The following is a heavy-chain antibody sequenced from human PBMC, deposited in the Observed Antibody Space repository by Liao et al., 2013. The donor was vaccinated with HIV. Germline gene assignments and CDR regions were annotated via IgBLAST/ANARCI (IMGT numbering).Heavy chain of an antibody. J-gene: IGHJ2*01. CDR1: GGSFSGYY. CDR2: IHHSGST. V-gene: IGHV4-34*01. Sequence: QVQLQQWGAGLLKPSETLSLTCAVYGGSFSGYYWSWIRQPPGKGLEWIGEIHHSGSTNYNPSLKSRVTISVDTSSNHVSLKLTSVTAADTAVYYCARVQWEPAPNWYSDLWAVAPWSLSPQ. D-gene: IGHD1-26*01. CDR3: ARVQWEPAPNWYSDL.